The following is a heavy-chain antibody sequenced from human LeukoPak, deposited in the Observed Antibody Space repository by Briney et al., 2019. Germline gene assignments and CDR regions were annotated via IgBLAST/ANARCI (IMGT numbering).Heavy chain of an antibody. CDR3: ARLSGDGYNYYYYYGMDV. CDR1: GGSISSSSYY. V-gene: IGHV4-39*01. D-gene: IGHD5-24*01. J-gene: IGHJ6*02. CDR2: IYYSGST. Sequence: PSETLSLTCTVPGGSISSSSYYWGWIRQSPGKGLEWIGSIYYSGSTYYNPSLKSRVTISVDTSKNQFSLKLSSVTAADTAVDYCARLSGDGYNYYYYYGMDVWGQGTTVTVSS.